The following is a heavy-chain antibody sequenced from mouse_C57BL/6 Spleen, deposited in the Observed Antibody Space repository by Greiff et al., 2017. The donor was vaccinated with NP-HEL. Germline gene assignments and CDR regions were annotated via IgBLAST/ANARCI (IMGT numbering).Heavy chain of an antibody. CDR2: ISDGGSYT. J-gene: IGHJ1*03. D-gene: IGHD1-1*01. V-gene: IGHV5-4*01. Sequence: EVKVEESGGGLVKPGGSLKLSCAASGFTFSSYAMSWVRQTPEKRLEWVATISDGGSYTYYPDNVKGRFTISRDNAKNNLYLQMSHLKSEDTAMYYCARDGHYGSRGYFDVWGTGTTVTVSS. CDR1: GFTFSSYA. CDR3: ARDGHYGSRGYFDV.